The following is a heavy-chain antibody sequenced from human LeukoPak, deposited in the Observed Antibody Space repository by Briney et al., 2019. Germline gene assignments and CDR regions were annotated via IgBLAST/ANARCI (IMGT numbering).Heavy chain of an antibody. Sequence: SETLSLTCTVSGGSISSSSYYWGWIRQPPGKGLEWIGSIYYSGSTYYNPSLKSRVTISVDTSKNQFSLKLSSVTAADTAVYYCAQTIQLWFPFDYWGQGILVTVSS. D-gene: IGHD5-18*01. CDR1: GGSISSSSYY. CDR3: AQTIQLWFPFDY. CDR2: IYYSGST. V-gene: IGHV4-39*01. J-gene: IGHJ4*02.